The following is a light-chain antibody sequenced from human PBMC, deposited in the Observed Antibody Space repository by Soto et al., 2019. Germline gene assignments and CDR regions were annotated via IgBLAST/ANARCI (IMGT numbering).Light chain of an antibody. CDR3: QQYYTYLFT. CDR1: QSISSW. V-gene: IGKV1-5*01. Sequence: DIQMTQSPSTLSASVGDRVTITCRASQSISSWLAWYQQKPGKAPKLLIYDASSLESGVPSRFSGSESGTEFTLTIRSLQPDDFATYYCQQYYTYLFTFGQGTKLEIK. CDR2: DAS. J-gene: IGKJ2*01.